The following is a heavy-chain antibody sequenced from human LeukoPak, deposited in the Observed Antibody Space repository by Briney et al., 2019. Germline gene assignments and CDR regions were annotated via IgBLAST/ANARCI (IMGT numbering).Heavy chain of an antibody. CDR1: GYTFTSYD. V-gene: IGHV1-8*01. CDR3: ARRTYGDYRRDY. D-gene: IGHD4-17*01. Sequence: ASVKVSCKASGYTFTSYDINWVRQATGQGLEWMGWMNPNSGNTGYAQKFQGRGTMTRNTSISTAYMELSSLRSEDTAVYYCARRTYGDYRRDYWGQGTLVTVSS. J-gene: IGHJ4*02. CDR2: MNPNSGNT.